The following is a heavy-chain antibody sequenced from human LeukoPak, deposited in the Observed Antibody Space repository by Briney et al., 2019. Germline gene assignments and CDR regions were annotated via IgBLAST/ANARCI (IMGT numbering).Heavy chain of an antibody. CDR1: GFTFSSYW. Sequence: PGGSLRLSCAAYGFTFSSYWMSWVRQAPGKGLEWVANIKQDGSEKYYVDSVKGRFTISRDNAKNSLYLQMNSLRAMDTAVYYCAREEQWLVTHFDYWGQGTLVTVSS. D-gene: IGHD6-19*01. J-gene: IGHJ4*02. CDR2: IKQDGSEK. CDR3: AREEQWLVTHFDY. V-gene: IGHV3-7*01.